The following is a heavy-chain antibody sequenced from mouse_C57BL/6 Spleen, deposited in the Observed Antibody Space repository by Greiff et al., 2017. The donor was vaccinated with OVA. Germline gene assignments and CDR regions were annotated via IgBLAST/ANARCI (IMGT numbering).Heavy chain of an antibody. CDR2: ISRGGSYT. CDR1: GFTFSSYG. D-gene: IGHD1-1*01. CDR3: ARGYYGSSPGAMDY. Sequence: EVQVVESGGDLVKPGGSLKLSCAASGFTFSSYGMSWVRPTPDKSLEWVASISRGGSYTYYQDSVKGRFTISRDNAKNTLYLQKSSLKSEDTAMYDCARGYYGSSPGAMDYWGQGASVTAAS. V-gene: IGHV5-6*01. J-gene: IGHJ4*01.